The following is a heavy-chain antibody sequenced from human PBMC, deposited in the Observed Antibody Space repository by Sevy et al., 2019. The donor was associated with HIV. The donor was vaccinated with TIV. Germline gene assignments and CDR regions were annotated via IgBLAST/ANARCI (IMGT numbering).Heavy chain of an antibody. J-gene: IGHJ4*02. Sequence: GGSLRLSCTASGFTFGDYCMSWVRQAPGKGLEWVAFLKSDVYGGTVDHAASVRGKFVISRDDSKTIAYLQMNDLKTEVTGVCYCTRWKAAQSIFDYWGQGALVTVSS. CDR3: TRWKAAQSIFDY. V-gene: IGHV3-49*04. D-gene: IGHD6-13*01. CDR2: LKSDVYGGTV. CDR1: GFTFGDYC.